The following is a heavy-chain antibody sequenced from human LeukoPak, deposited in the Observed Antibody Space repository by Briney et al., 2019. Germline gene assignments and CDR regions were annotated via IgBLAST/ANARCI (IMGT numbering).Heavy chain of an antibody. CDR1: GYSISSGYY. CDR3: ARGVELLEWLPGGNWFDP. J-gene: IGHJ5*02. V-gene: IGHV4-38-2*02. D-gene: IGHD3-3*01. Sequence: SETLSLTCTVSGYSISSGYYWGWIRQPPGKGLEWIGSIYHSGSTYYNPSLRSRVTISVDTSKNQFSLKLSSVTAADTAVYYCARGVELLEWLPGGNWFDPWGQGTLVTVSS. CDR2: IYHSGST.